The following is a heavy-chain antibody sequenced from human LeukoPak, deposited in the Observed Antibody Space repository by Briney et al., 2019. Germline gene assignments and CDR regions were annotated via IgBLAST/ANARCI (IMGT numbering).Heavy chain of an antibody. CDR1: GGSISSSSYY. CDR3: ARVSGDYRVFDY. V-gene: IGHV4-61*05. Sequence: PSETLSLTCTVSGGSISSSSYYWGWIRQPPGKGLEWIGYIYYSGSTNYNPSLKSRVTISVDTSKNQFSLKLSSVTAADTAVYYCARVSGDYRVFDYWGQGTLVTVSS. CDR2: IYYSGST. J-gene: IGHJ4*02. D-gene: IGHD4-17*01.